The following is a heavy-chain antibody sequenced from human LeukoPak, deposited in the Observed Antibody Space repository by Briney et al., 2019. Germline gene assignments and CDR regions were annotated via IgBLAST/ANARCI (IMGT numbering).Heavy chain of an antibody. Sequence: SETLSLTCTVSGGSITSYYWSWIRQPPGKGLEWIGSIYYSGSTNYNPSLKSRVTISVDTSKNQFSLKLSSVTAADTAVYYCARARADDAFDIWGQGTMVTVSS. CDR3: ARARADDAFDI. V-gene: IGHV4-59*01. J-gene: IGHJ3*02. CDR1: GGSITSYY. CDR2: IYYSGST.